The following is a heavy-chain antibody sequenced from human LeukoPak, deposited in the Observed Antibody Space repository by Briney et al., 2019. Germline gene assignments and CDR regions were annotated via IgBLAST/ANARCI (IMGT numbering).Heavy chain of an antibody. CDR1: GFTFSDSY. D-gene: IGHD6-13*01. CDR2: MSSSGGDI. Sequence: GGSLILSCAASGFTFSDSYMTWIRQAPGKGMEWISYMSSSGGDIHYAGSVKGRFTISRDNAKNSLYLQINSLRAEDTAVYYCARYQQSPVRGLDSWGQGTLVSVSS. CDR3: ARYQQSPVRGLDS. J-gene: IGHJ4*02. V-gene: IGHV3-11*01.